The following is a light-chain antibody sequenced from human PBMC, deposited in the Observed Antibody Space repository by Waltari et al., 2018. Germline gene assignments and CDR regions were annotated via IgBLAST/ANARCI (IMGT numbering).Light chain of an antibody. Sequence: DIQMTQSPSSLSAYVADTVTITCRASQTISTNLNWYQQKPGKAPKLLIYVASSLQSGVLSRFSGSGSGTDFILTIKSLQPEDFATYSCQQSYSMPYTFGQGTKLEMK. V-gene: IGKV1-39*01. J-gene: IGKJ2*01. CDR3: QQSYSMPYT. CDR1: QTISTN. CDR2: VAS.